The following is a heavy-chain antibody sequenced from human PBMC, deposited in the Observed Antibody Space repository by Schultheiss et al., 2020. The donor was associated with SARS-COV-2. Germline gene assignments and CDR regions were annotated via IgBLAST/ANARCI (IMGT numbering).Heavy chain of an antibody. V-gene: IGHV1-2*02. J-gene: IGHJ4*02. D-gene: IGHD3-16*02. CDR1: GYTFTGYY. CDR3: ARDVRLRLGELSYLFDY. Sequence: ASVKVSCKASGYTFTGYYMHWVRQAPGQGLEWMGWINPNSGGTNYAQKFQGRVTMTRDTSISTAYMELSSLRSEDTAVYYCARDVRLRLGELSYLFDYWGQGTLVTVSS. CDR2: INPNSGGT.